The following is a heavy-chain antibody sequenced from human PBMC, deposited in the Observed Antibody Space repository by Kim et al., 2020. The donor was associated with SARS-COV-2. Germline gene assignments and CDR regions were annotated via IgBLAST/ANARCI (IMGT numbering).Heavy chain of an antibody. V-gene: IGHV4-31*03. CDR2: IYYSGST. CDR1: GGSISSGGYY. Sequence: SETLSLTCTVSGGSISSGGYYWSWIRQHPGKGLEWIGYIYYSGSTYYNPSLKSRVTISVDTSKNQFSLKLSSVTAADTAVYYCARSRDTAMVHGYYFDYWGQGTLVTVSS. D-gene: IGHD5-18*01. J-gene: IGHJ4*02. CDR3: ARSRDTAMVHGYYFDY.